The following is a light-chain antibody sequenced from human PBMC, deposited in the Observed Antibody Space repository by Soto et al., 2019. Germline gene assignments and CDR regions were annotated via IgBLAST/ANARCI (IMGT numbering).Light chain of an antibody. CDR2: AAS. J-gene: IGKJ1*01. V-gene: IGKV3-11*01. Sequence: EIVLTQSPATLSLSPGERATLSCRASQSVSTYLAWYQQKPGQAPRLLIYAASNRATGIPARFSGSGSGTDFTLTISSLEPEYFAVYYCQQRSNWWTFGQGTKVEIK. CDR1: QSVSTY. CDR3: QQRSNWWT.